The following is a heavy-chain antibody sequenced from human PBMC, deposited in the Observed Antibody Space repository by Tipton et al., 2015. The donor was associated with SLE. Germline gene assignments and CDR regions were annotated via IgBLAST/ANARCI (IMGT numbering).Heavy chain of an antibody. CDR2: IHPSGSP. D-gene: IGHD6-13*01. J-gene: IGHJ1*01. CDR1: GGYFSCSY. CDR3: ARGQDSSKIQH. Sequence: TLSLNCVVYGGYFSCSYLNWICQPPGKGVEWIGGIHPSGSPNYNPSLESRVTMSVDTSENQFSLKLSSVTAADTAVYYCARGQDSSKIQHWGQGTLVTVSS. V-gene: IGHV4-34*01.